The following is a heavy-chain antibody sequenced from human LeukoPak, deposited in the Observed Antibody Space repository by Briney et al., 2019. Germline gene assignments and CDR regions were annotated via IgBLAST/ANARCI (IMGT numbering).Heavy chain of an antibody. CDR1: GFTFSSYE. J-gene: IGHJ6*04. CDR3: AELGIPMIGGV. V-gene: IGHV3-48*03. CDR2: ISSSGSTI. Sequence: GGSLRLSCAASGFTFSSYEMNWVRQAPGKGLDWVSYISSSGSTIYYADSVKGRFTISRDKAKNSMYLQMNSLRAEDTAVYYCAELGIPMIGGVWGKGTTVTISS. D-gene: IGHD3-10*02.